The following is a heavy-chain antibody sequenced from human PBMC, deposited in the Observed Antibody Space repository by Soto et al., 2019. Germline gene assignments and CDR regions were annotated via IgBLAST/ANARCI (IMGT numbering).Heavy chain of an antibody. CDR1: GYTFTSSG. V-gene: IGHV1-18*04. CDR3: ARDLLTLGGPPDLFDY. Sequence: QVQLVQSGAEVKKPGASVKVSCKASGYTFTSSGIRWVRQAPGQGLEWMGWISAYNGNTNYAQTLQGRVTMTTDTSTSRSHMELRSLRSDDTAVYYFARDLLTLGGPPDLFDYWGQGTMVTVSS. CDR2: ISAYNGNT. D-gene: IGHD3-16*01. J-gene: IGHJ4*02.